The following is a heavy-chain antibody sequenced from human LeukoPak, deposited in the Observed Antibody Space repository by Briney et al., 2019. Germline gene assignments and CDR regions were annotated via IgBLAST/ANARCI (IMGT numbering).Heavy chain of an antibody. CDR1: RFTFSSYA. J-gene: IGHJ1*01. Sequence: GGSLRLSCAASRFTFSSYALSWVRQAPGKGLEWVSGISGSSGSTFYADSVKGRFTISRGNSENTLYLQMNSLRAEDTAVYYCARGKYDSSPFLQHWGQGTLVTVS. CDR3: ARGKYDSSPFLQH. V-gene: IGHV3-23*01. CDR2: ISGSSGST. D-gene: IGHD3-22*01.